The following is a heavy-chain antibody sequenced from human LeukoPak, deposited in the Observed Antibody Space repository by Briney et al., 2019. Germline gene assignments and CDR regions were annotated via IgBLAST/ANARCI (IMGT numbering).Heavy chain of an antibody. D-gene: IGHD3-10*01. CDR1: GFTFTTYA. CDR3: VRDLSFRNYGSGSYGY. V-gene: IGHV3-30-3*01. CDR2: ISYDGNNE. J-gene: IGHJ4*02. Sequence: GGSLRLSCAVSGFTFTTYAMYWVRQAPGKGLEWVAVISYDGNNEYYADSVKGRFTISRDNSKNTLYLQMNSLRAEDTAVYYCVRDLSFRNYGSGSYGYWGQGTLVTVSS.